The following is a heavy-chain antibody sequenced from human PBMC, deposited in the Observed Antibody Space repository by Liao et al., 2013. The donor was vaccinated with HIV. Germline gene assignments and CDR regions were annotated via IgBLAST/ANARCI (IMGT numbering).Heavy chain of an antibody. CDR3: AREKWELLALGYYYYMDV. D-gene: IGHD1-26*01. CDR1: GGSISRSSYF. Sequence: QLQLQESGPGLVKPSETLSLICSVFGGSISRSSYFWGWIRQPPGKGLEWIGSIYTSGSTNYNPSLKSRVTISVDTSKNQFSLKLSSVTAADTAVYYCAREKWELLALGYYYYMDVWGKGTTVTVSS. CDR2: IYTSGST. V-gene: IGHV4-39*07. J-gene: IGHJ6*03.